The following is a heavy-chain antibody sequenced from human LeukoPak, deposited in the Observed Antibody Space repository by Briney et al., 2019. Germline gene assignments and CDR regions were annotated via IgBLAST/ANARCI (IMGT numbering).Heavy chain of an antibody. Sequence: SETLSPTCAVYGGSFSGYYWSWIRQPPGKGLEWIGYIYYSGSTNYNPSLKSRVTISVDTSKNQFSLKLSSVTAADTAVYYCAGDYYYYGMDVWGQGTTVTVSS. CDR2: IYYSGST. V-gene: IGHV4-59*08. J-gene: IGHJ6*02. CDR1: GGSFSGYY. CDR3: AGDYYYYGMDV.